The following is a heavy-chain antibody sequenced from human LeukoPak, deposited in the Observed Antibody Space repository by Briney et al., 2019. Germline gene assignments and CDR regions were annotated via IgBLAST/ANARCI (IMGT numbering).Heavy chain of an antibody. J-gene: IGHJ4*02. CDR2: IKSKTDGGTT. V-gene: IGHV3-15*01. CDR1: GFTFSNAW. D-gene: IGHD2-21*02. CDR3: TFPRGCGGDCYYDY. Sequence: GGSLRLSCAASGFTFSNAWMGWVRQAPGKGLEWVGRIKSKTDGGTTDYAAPVKGRFTISRDDSKNTLYLQMNSLKTEDTAVYYCTFPRGCGGDCYYDYWGQGTLVTVSS.